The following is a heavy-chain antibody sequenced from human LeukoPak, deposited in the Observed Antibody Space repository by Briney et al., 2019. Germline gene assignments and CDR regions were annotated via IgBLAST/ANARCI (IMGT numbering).Heavy chain of an antibody. CDR1: GFTFSNYS. J-gene: IGHJ6*03. CDR2: ISSSRTSK. Sequence: QPGGSLRLSCVVSGFTFSNYSMNWVRQAPGKGLEWVSYISSSRTSKYYADSVKGRFTISRDSAKNSLYLQMNTLRVEDTAVYYCARSWGAAYYYYMDVWGKGTTVTVSS. CDR3: ARSWGAAYYYYMDV. D-gene: IGHD3-16*01. V-gene: IGHV3-48*01.